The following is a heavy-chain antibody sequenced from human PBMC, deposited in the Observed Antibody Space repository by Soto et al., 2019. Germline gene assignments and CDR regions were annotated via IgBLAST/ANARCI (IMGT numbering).Heavy chain of an antibody. J-gene: IGHJ6*02. D-gene: IGHD2-2*01. V-gene: IGHV3-11*06. CDR1: GFTFSDYY. Sequence: GGSLRLSCAASGFTFSDYYMSWIRQAPGEGLEWVSYISSSSSYTNYADSVKGRFTISRDNAKNSLYQQMNSLRAEETAVNYCANSAFFISTSFYVPHGYYYYYYGMDVWGQGTTVTVSS. CDR3: ANSAFFISTSFYVPHGYYYYYYGMDV. CDR2: ISSSSSYT.